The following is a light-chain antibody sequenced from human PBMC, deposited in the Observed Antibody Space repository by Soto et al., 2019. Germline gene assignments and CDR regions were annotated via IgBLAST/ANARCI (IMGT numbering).Light chain of an antibody. CDR3: QSYDSSLSGWV. J-gene: IGLJ3*02. CDR1: SSNIGARYN. Sequence: QSVLTQPPSVSGAPGQRVTISCTGSSSNIGARYNVHWYQQLPGTAPKLLIYDNNNRPSGVPDRFSGSKSGTSASLAITGLQAEDEADYYCQSYDSSLSGWVFGGGTKLTVL. CDR2: DNN. V-gene: IGLV1-40*01.